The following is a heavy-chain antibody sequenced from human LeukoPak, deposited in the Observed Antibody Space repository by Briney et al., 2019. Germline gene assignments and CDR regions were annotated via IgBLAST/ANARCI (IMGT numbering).Heavy chain of an antibody. V-gene: IGHV3-74*01. CDR2: VKGDGIST. CDR3: ATGPNEAFEM. Sequence: PGGSLRLSCAASGFTFSNFWMHWVRQAPGRGLVWGSRVKGDGISTLYADSGRGRFTISRDNARNSLYLQMNSLRADDTALYYCATGPNEAFEMWGPGTMVTVSS. J-gene: IGHJ3*02. CDR1: GFTFSNFW.